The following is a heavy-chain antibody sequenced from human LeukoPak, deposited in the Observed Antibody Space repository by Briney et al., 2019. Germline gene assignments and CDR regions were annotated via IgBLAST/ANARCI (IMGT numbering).Heavy chain of an antibody. CDR2: IYYSGST. CDR3: ARCKKNYYDSSGYHGDWFDP. CDR1: GGSISSSSYY. D-gene: IGHD3-22*01. J-gene: IGHJ5*02. V-gene: IGHV4-39*01. Sequence: PSETLSLTCTVSGGSISSSSYYWGWIRQPPGKGLERIGSIYYSGSTYYNPSLKSRVTISVDTSKNQFSLKLSSVTAADTAVYYCARCKKNYYDSSGYHGDWFDPWGQGTLVTVSS.